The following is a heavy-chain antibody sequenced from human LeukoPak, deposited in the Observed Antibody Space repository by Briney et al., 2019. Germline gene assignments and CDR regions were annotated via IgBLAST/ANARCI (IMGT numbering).Heavy chain of an antibody. CDR3: AKLGGQEVHNYYVAV. V-gene: IGHV3-23*01. CDR1: GFTFDDFA. J-gene: IGHJ6*03. Sequence: PGGSLRLSCAASGFTFDDFAMHWVRQAPGKGLEWVSLISAFDDITYYANSVRGRFTISRDNSKNTLFLQMNSLRAEDTAVYYCAKLGGQEVHNYYVAVWGKGTTVAVSS. D-gene: IGHD3-16*01. CDR2: ISAFDDIT.